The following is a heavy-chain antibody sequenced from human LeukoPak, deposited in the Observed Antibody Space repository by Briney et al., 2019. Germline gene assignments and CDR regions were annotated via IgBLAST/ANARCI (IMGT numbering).Heavy chain of an antibody. V-gene: IGHV3-30-3*01. Sequence: GRSLRLSCAASGFTFSSYAMHWVRQAPGKGLEWVAVISYDGSNKYYADSVKGRFTISRDNSKNTLYLQMNSLRAEDTAVYYCARDGSGGSCFYPWGQGTLVTVSS. CDR3: ARDGSGGSCFYP. CDR1: GFTFSSYA. CDR2: ISYDGSNK. D-gene: IGHD2-15*01. J-gene: IGHJ5*02.